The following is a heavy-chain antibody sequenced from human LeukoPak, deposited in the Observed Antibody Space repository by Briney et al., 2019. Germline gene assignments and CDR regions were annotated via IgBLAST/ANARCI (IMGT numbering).Heavy chain of an antibody. CDR1: GGSISSYY. Sequence: PSETLSLTCTVSGGSISSYYWSWIRQPPGKGLEWIGYIYYSGRTKYNPSLKSRVTISVDTSKNQFSLKLSSVTAADTAVYFCATDGKYYSSGDYWGQGTLVTVSS. CDR2: IYYSGRT. V-gene: IGHV4-59*12. J-gene: IGHJ4*02. D-gene: IGHD6-19*01. CDR3: ATDGKYYSSGDY.